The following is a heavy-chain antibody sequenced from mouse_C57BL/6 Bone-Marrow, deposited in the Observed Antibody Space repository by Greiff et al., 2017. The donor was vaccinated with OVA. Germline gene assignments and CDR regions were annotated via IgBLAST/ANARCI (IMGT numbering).Heavy chain of an antibody. CDR1: GYTFTSYW. Sequence: QVQLQQPGAELVMPGASVKLSCKASGYTFTSYWMHWVKQRPGQGLEWIGEIDPSDSYTNYNQKFKGKSTLTVDKSSSTAYMQLSSLTSEDSAVYYCARGDGYYPAWFAYWGKGTLVTVSA. CDR3: ARGDGYYPAWFAY. D-gene: IGHD2-3*01. V-gene: IGHV1-69*01. J-gene: IGHJ3*01. CDR2: IDPSDSYT.